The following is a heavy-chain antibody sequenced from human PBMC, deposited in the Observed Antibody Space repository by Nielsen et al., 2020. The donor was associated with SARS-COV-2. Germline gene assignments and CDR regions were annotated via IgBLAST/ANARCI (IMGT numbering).Heavy chain of an antibody. D-gene: IGHD4-17*01. CDR1: GFTFSSYS. CDR3: AKDRKYGDWGWFDP. V-gene: IGHV3-21*04. CDR2: ISSSSSYI. Sequence: GESLKISCAASGFTFSSYSMNWARQAPGKGLEWVSSISSSSSYIYYADSVKGRFTISRDNAKNSLYLQMNSLRAEDTAVYYCAKDRKYGDWGWFDPWGQGTLVTVSS. J-gene: IGHJ5*02.